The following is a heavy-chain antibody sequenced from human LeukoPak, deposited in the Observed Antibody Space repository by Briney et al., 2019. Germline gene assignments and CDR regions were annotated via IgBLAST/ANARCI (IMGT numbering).Heavy chain of an antibody. CDR3: ARTQWRWFDP. CDR1: GCSISSYY. CDR2: IYYSGST. J-gene: IGHJ5*02. V-gene: IGHV4-59*01. Sequence: SETLSLTCTVSGCSISSYYWSWIRQPPGKGLEWIGYIYYSGSTNYNPSLKSRVTISVDTSKNQFSLKLSSVTAADTAVYYCARTQWRWFDPWGQGTLVTVSS. D-gene: IGHD6-19*01.